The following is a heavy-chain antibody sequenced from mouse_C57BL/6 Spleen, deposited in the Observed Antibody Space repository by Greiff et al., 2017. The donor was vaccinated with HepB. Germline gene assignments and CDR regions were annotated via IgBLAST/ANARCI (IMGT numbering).Heavy chain of an antibody. D-gene: IGHD2-4*01. V-gene: IGHV1-82*01. CDR1: GYAFSSSW. J-gene: IGHJ2*01. Sequence: QVQLQQSGPELVKPGASVKISCKASGYAFSSSWMNWVKQRPGKGLEWIGRIYPGDGDTNYNGKFKGKATLTADKSSSTAYMQLSSLTSEDSAVYCCARYDYVFDYWGQGTTLTVSS. CDR2: IYPGDGDT. CDR3: ARYDYVFDY.